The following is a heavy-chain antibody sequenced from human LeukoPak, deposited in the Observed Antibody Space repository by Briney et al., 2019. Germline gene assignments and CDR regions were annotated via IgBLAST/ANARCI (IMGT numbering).Heavy chain of an antibody. J-gene: IGHJ3*02. CDR1: GYSISSGYY. D-gene: IGHD3-3*01. CDR2: IYHSGST. CDR3: ARDSRFLEWSNGAFDI. V-gene: IGHV4-38-2*02. Sequence: PSETLSLTCTVSGYSISSGYYWGWIRQPPGKGLEWIGSIYHSGSTYYNPSLKSRVTISVDTSKNQFSLKLSSVTAAYTAVYYCARDSRFLEWSNGAFDIWGQGTMVTVSS.